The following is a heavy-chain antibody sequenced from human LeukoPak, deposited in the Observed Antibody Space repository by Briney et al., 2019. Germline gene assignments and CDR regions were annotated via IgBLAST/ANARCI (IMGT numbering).Heavy chain of an antibody. CDR2: VHYTGGT. CDR1: GGSIFSSIYY. D-gene: IGHD1-26*01. Sequence: PSETLSLTCTVSGGSIFSSIYYWAWFRQPPGKGLEWIGSVHYTGGTYYNPSLKSRVTVSLDTSKNQFFLRLNSMTAADTAVYYCARWTWEDDAFDIWGQGTMVTVSS. V-gene: IGHV4-39*07. J-gene: IGHJ3*02. CDR3: ARWTWEDDAFDI.